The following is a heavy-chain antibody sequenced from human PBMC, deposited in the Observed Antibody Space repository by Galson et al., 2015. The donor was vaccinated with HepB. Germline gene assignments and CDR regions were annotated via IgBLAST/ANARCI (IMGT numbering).Heavy chain of an antibody. J-gene: IGHJ4*02. D-gene: IGHD2-21*02. CDR2: ISDSGTST. Sequence: SLRLSCAASGFTFSTYAMNWVRQAPGKGLEWVSRISDSGTSTYYADSVKGRFTISRDNSKSTLFLQMNSLRAEDSAIYYCAKDHTTQAYCGGDAFGAPDYWGQGTLVTVAA. CDR1: GFTFSTYA. CDR3: AKDHTTQAYCGGDAFGAPDY. V-gene: IGHV3-23*01.